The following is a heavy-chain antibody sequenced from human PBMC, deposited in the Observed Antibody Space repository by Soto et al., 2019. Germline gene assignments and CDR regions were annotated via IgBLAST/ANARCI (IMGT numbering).Heavy chain of an antibody. D-gene: IGHD6-19*01. Sequence: QVQLVQSGAEVKKPGASVTVSCKTSGYTFRNYGINWVRKAPGQGLEGMGWISGYNGNTNYAQTVQGRVTMTTDTSKGTVYMELRSLTSDDTAIYYCSRFIMVGGWCDSNYCRRMDVWGEGTTVTVSS. V-gene: IGHV1-18*01. CDR1: GYTFRNYG. CDR2: ISGYNGNT. CDR3: SRFIMVGGWCDSNYCRRMDV. J-gene: IGHJ6*02.